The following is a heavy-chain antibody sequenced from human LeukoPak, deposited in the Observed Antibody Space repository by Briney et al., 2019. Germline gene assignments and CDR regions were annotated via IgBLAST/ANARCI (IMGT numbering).Heavy chain of an antibody. CDR2: ISSSSSYI. D-gene: IGHD1-26*01. Sequence: KPGGSLRLSCAASGFTFSSYSMNWVRQAPGKGLEWVSSISSSSSYIYYADSVKGRFTISRDDAKNSLYLQMNSLRAEDTAVYYCARDVSRSRNAFDIWGQGTMVTVSS. CDR3: ARDVSRSRNAFDI. V-gene: IGHV3-21*01. J-gene: IGHJ3*02. CDR1: GFTFSSYS.